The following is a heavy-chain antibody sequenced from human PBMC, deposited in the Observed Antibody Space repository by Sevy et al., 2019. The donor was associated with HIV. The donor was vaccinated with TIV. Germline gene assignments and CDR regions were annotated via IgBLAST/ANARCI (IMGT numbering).Heavy chain of an antibody. CDR3: ARPDLSGWYFDF. CDR2: ISSSSDSSRTL. D-gene: IGHD6-19*01. CDR1: GFTFSSYS. J-gene: IGHJ4*01. V-gene: IGHV3-48*01. Sequence: GGSLRLSCVASGFTFSSYSMNWVRQAPGKGLEWVSYISSSSDSSRTLYYADLVKGRFSISRDNAKNSVHLQMTSLKVEDTAVYYCARPDLSGWYFDFWGHGTLVTVSS.